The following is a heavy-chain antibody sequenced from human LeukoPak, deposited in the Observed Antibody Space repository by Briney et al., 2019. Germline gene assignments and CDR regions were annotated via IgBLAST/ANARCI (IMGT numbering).Heavy chain of an antibody. CDR3: ARFVDTAMVFDY. Sequence: SETLSLTCTVSGGSISSSNYYWGWIRQPPGKGLEWIGSLYYSGSIYYNPSLKSRVTISVDTSKSQFSLNLSSVTAADTAVYYCARFVDTAMVFDYWGQGTLVTVSS. CDR2: LYYSGSI. V-gene: IGHV4-39*01. J-gene: IGHJ4*02. CDR1: GGSISSSNYY. D-gene: IGHD5-18*01.